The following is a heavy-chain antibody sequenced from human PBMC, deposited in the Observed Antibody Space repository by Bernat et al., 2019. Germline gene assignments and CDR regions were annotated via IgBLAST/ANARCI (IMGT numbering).Heavy chain of an antibody. CDR3: AKDKRDCGGDCFPGYFDL. J-gene: IGHJ2*01. Sequence: EVQLLESGGGLVRPGGSLRLSCAASGFTFSTYAMNWVRQAPGKGLEWVSSISASGGSTYYADSVKGRFTISRDNSKNTLYLPMNSLRAEDTAIYYCAKDKRDCGGDCFPGYFDLWGRGTLVTVSS. V-gene: IGHV3-23*01. CDR2: ISASGGST. CDR1: GFTFSTYA. D-gene: IGHD2-21*01.